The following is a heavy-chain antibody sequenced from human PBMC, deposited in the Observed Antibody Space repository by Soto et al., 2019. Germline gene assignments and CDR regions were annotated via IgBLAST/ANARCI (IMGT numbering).Heavy chain of an antibody. J-gene: IGHJ4*02. CDR1: GGSISSYY. CDR2: IYYGGST. CDR3: ARSSTVTHDY. V-gene: IGHV4-59*12. D-gene: IGHD4-4*01. Sequence: PSETLSLTCTVSGGSISSYYWSWIRQPPGKGLEWVGYIYYGGSTNYNPSLKSRVTISVDTSKNQFSLKLTSVTAADTAVYYCARSSTVTHDYWGQGTLVTVSS.